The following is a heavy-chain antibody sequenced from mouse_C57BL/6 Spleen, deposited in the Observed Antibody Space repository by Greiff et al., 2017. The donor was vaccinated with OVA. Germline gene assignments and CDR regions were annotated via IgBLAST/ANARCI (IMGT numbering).Heavy chain of an antibody. CDR1: GYTFTDYE. V-gene: IGHV1-15*01. CDR3: YYSSYGRYYFDY. CDR2: IDPETGGT. D-gene: IGHD2-5*01. J-gene: IGHJ2*01. Sequence: VQLQQSGAELVRPGASVTLSCKASGYTFTDYEMHWVKQTPVHGLEWIGAIDPETGGTAYNQKFKGKAILTADKSSSTAYMELRILTAEDSAIYFFYYSSYGRYYFDYWGQGTTLTVSS.